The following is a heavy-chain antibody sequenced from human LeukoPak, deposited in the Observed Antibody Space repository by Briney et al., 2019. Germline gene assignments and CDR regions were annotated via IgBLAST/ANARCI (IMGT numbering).Heavy chain of an antibody. J-gene: IGHJ4*02. CDR1: GGSISSYY. Sequence: SETLSLTCTVSGGSISSYYWSWIRQPAGKGLEWIGRIYTSGSTNYNPSLKSRVTMSVDTSKNQFSLKLSSVTAADTAVYYCARDGYSSSWYGVDYWGRGTLVTVSS. CDR3: ARDGYSSSWYGVDY. V-gene: IGHV4-4*07. D-gene: IGHD6-13*01. CDR2: IYTSGST.